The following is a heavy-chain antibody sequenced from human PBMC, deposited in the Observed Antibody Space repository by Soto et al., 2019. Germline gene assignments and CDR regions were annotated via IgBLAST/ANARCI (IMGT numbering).Heavy chain of an antibody. CDR1: GYTFTSYD. V-gene: IGHV1-8*01. CDR2: MNPNSGNT. J-gene: IGHJ4*02. Sequence: QVQLVQSGAEVKKPGASVKVSCKASGYTFTSYDINWVRQATGQGLEWMGWMNPNSGNTGYAQKFQGRVTMTRNTSXXTAYMELSSLRSEDTAVYYCASSYDSSGYYSDFDYWGQGTLVTVSS. CDR3: ASSYDSSGYYSDFDY. D-gene: IGHD3-22*01.